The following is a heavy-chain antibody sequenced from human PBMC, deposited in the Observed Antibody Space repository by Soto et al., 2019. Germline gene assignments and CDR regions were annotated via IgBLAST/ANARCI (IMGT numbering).Heavy chain of an antibody. CDR3: ARDQLWFGDFNTWGMDV. D-gene: IGHD3-10*01. Sequence: QVQLQESGPGLVKPSGTLSLTCAVSGGSISSSNWWSWVRQPPGKGLEWIGEIYHSGSTNYNPSLKSPVNKSVDQSKNQFSLKLSSVTAADTAVYYCARDQLWFGDFNTWGMDVWGQGTTVTVSS. J-gene: IGHJ6*02. V-gene: IGHV4-4*02. CDR2: IYHSGST. CDR1: GGSISSSNW.